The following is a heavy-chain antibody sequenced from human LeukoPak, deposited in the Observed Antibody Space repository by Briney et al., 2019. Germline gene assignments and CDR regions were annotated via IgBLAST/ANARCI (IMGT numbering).Heavy chain of an antibody. D-gene: IGHD4-17*01. CDR2: IRSKGDNHAT. V-gene: IGHV3-73*01. CDR1: GFTFSGSA. CDR3: TRPTVATNS. Sequence: PGGSLKLSCEASGFTFSGSAIHWVRQASGKGVEWIGRIRSKGDNHATAYAASVEGRFTISRNDSTNTAYLQMNRLTTDDTGMYYCTRPTVATNSWGQGTLVTVSS. J-gene: IGHJ4*02.